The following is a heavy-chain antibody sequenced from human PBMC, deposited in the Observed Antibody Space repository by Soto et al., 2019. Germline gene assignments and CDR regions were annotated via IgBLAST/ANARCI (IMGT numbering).Heavy chain of an antibody. J-gene: IGHJ5*02. CDR1: GFTFSSYA. Sequence: GVSLRLSCSASGFTFSSYAMHWVRQAPGKGLEYVSAISSNGGSTYYADSVKGRFTISRDNSKNTLYLQMSSLRAEDTAVYYCVKGNAIAARPAGGWFDPWGQGTLVTVYS. D-gene: IGHD6-6*01. CDR2: ISSNGGST. V-gene: IGHV3-64D*06. CDR3: VKGNAIAARPAGGWFDP.